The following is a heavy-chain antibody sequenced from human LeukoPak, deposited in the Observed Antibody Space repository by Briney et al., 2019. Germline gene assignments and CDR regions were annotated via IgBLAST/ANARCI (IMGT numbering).Heavy chain of an antibody. CDR1: GYTFTSYG. Sequence: ASVKVSCKASGYTFTSYGISWVRQAPGQGLEWMGWISVYNGNTKYAQKLQGRVTMTTDTSTSTAYGELRSLRSDDTAVYYCARDPRSTNYYDRSGYYGDYFDDWGRGTLVTVSS. CDR3: ARDPRSTNYYDRSGYYGDYFDD. J-gene: IGHJ4*02. D-gene: IGHD3-22*01. V-gene: IGHV1-18*01. CDR2: ISVYNGNT.